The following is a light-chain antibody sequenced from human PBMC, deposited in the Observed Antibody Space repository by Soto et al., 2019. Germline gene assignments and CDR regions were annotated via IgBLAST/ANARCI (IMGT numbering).Light chain of an antibody. CDR3: MQGISFT. V-gene: IGKV2-30*01. Sequence: IVLTQSPLSLSVALGQPASISCRSSQSLVYSDGYTYLNWFHQRPGQSPRRLIHKVSNRDSGVPDRFSGSGSDTDFTLSISRVEADDVGVFYCMQGISFTFGQGTKVDIK. CDR2: KVS. CDR1: QSLVYSDGYTY. J-gene: IGKJ1*01.